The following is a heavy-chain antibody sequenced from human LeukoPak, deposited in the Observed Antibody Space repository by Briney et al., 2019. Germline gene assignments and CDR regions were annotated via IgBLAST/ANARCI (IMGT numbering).Heavy chain of an antibody. CDR1: GGSIRSYF. J-gene: IGHJ4*02. D-gene: IGHD6-13*01. CDR3: ARAGYTSTWAFDY. Sequence: ASETLSLTCSVSGGSIRSYFWSWIRQSAGRGLEHIGRIYSTGSTNYSPSLKSRVSMSVDTSKNQFSLTLRSVTAADTAIHYCARAGYTSTWAFDYWGQGILVTVSS. V-gene: IGHV4-4*07. CDR2: IYSTGST.